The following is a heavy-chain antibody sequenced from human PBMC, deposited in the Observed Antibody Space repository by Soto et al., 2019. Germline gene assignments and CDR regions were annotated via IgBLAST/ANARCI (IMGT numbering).Heavy chain of an antibody. CDR3: TKGRYSEWSLSGGGEES. J-gene: IGHJ4*02. V-gene: IGHV1-46*01. CDR2: IDPTGGNR. CDR1: GYSITYNY. Sequence: ASVKVSCKASGYSITYNYMHWVRQAPGKGLEWMGTIDPTGGNRNYAQKFQGRLTISRDHAKNTIHLQLDSLRVDDTALYYCTKGRYSEWSLSGGGEESWGRGTLVTVSS. D-gene: IGHD3-3*01.